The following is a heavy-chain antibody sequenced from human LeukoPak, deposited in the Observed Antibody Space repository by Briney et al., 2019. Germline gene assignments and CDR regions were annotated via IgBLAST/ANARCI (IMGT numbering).Heavy chain of an antibody. CDR3: ARAWGAAAGLGDS. D-gene: IGHD6-13*01. Sequence: SETLSLTCDVSGGSFSGYYRSWIRQPPGKGLEWVGEINESGSTKYNPSLKSRVTISADTSKNQFSLKMTSVTAADTAVYYCARAWGAAAGLGDSWGQGTLVTVSS. CDR2: INESGST. V-gene: IGHV4-34*01. CDR1: GGSFSGYY. J-gene: IGHJ4*02.